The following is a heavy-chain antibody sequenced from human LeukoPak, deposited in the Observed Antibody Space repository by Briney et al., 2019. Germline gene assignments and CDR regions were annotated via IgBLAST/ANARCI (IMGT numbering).Heavy chain of an antibody. Sequence: SETLSLTCTVSGGSISSYYWSWIRQPPGKGLEWIGYIYYSGSTNYNPSLKSRVTISVDTPKNQFSLKLSSVTAADTAVYYCARHDGSSWYGGGWFDPWGQGTLVTVSS. CDR3: ARHDGSSWYGGGWFDP. CDR2: IYYSGST. CDR1: GGSISSYY. D-gene: IGHD6-13*01. J-gene: IGHJ5*02. V-gene: IGHV4-59*08.